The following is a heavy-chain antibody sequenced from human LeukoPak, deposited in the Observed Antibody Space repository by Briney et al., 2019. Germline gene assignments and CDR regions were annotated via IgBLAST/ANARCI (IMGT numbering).Heavy chain of an antibody. CDR3: VSFSSPG. V-gene: IGHV3-21*01. J-gene: IGHJ4*02. Sequence: GGSLRLSCAASGFTFSSYSLNWVRQAPGKGLEWVSSISISSNYIYYADSVKGRFTISRDNAKNSLYLQMNSLRVEDTAVYYCVSFSSPGWGQGTLVTVSS. D-gene: IGHD6-6*01. CDR2: ISISSNYI. CDR1: GFTFSSYS.